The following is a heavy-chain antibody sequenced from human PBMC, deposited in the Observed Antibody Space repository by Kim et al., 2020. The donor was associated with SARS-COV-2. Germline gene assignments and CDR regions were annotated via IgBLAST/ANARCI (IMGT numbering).Heavy chain of an antibody. V-gene: IGHV3-30*18. Sequence: GGSLRLSCAASGFTFSGYGMHWVRQAPGKGLEWVAVISYDGSNKYYADSVKGRFTISRDNSKNTLYLQMNSLRAEDTAVYYCAKESGSGTYYAWTYYYYGMAVWGEGTTVTVSS. J-gene: IGHJ6*01. CDR3: AKESGSGTYYAWTYYYYGMAV. CDR2: ISYDGSNK. D-gene: IGHD3-10*01. CDR1: GFTFSGYG.